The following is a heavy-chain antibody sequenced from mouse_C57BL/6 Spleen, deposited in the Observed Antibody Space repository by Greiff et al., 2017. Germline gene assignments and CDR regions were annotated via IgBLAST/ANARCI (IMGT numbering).Heavy chain of an antibody. J-gene: IGHJ4*01. CDR2: IDPANGNT. CDR3: ARGSSLYYAMDY. Sequence: VQLQQSVAELVRPGASVKLSCTASGFNFKNTYMHWVKQRPEQGLEWIGRIDPANGNTKYAPKFQGKATITADTSSNTAYLQLSSLTSEDTAIYYCARGSSLYYAMDYWGQGTSVTVSS. CDR1: GFNFKNTY. V-gene: IGHV14-3*01. D-gene: IGHD1-1*01.